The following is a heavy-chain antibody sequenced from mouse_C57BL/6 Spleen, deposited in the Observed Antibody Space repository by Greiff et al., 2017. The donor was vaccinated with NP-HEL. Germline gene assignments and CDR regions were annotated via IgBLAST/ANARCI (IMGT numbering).Heavy chain of an antibody. CDR2: INSDGGST. J-gene: IGHJ1*03. CDR3: ARRGVTSYWYFDV. V-gene: IGHV5-2*01. CDR1: EYEFPSHD. Sequence: DVMLVESGGGLVQPGESLKLSCESNEYEFPSHDMSWVRKTPEKRLELVAAINSDGGSTYYPDTMERRFIISRDNTKKTLYLQMSSLRSEDTALYYCARRGVTSYWYFDVWGTGTTVTVSS. D-gene: IGHD2-2*01.